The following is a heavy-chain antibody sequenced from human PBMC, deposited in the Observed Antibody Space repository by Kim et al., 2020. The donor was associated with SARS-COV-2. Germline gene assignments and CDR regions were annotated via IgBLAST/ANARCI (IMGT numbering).Heavy chain of an antibody. V-gene: IGHV4-59*11. CDR2: INHSGNT. D-gene: IGHD3-16*01. CDR3: ARPGGDSSIAYGVEV. Sequence: SETLSLTCTVSGVSISSHYCSWVWHTPRKGLEWDGYINHSGNTGYNQNLTRRITITMSTSTNQFSLDLKSVTATDTDAAYCARPGGDSSIAYGVEVGG. J-gene: IGHJ6*02. CDR1: GVSISSHY.